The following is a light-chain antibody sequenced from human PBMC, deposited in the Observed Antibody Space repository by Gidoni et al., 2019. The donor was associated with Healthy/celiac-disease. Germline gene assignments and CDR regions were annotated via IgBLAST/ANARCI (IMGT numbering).Light chain of an antibody. V-gene: IGKV3-20*01. CDR2: GAS. Sequence: ELVLTQSPGPLSLSPGERATLSCRASQSVSSSYLAWYQKKPGQAPRLLIYGASSRATGIPDRCSGSGAGTDFTLTISRLEPEDVAVYYCQQYGSSPLTFGGGTKVEIK. CDR3: QQYGSSPLT. J-gene: IGKJ4*01. CDR1: QSVSSSY.